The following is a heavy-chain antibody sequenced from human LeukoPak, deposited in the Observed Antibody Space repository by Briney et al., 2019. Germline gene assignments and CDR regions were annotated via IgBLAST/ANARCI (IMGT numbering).Heavy chain of an antibody. J-gene: IGHJ4*02. CDR1: GFTFSNYW. CDR3: ARDGVVPGPWHFDY. Sequence: GGSLRLSCAASGFTFSNYWMHWVRQAPGKGLEWVSHISSSSSTIYYADSVKGRFTISRDNAKNSLYLQMNSLRAEDTAMYYCARDGVVPGPWHFDYWGQGTLVTVSS. V-gene: IGHV3-48*01. D-gene: IGHD2-21*02. CDR2: ISSSSSTI.